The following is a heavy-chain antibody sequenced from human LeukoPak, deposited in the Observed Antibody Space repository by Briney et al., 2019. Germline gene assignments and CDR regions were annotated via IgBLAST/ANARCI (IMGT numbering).Heavy chain of an antibody. CDR2: IYYSGST. CDR3: ARGVRTNGILTGPDAFDI. V-gene: IGHV4-59*01. J-gene: IGHJ3*02. Sequence: SETLSLTCTVSGGSISSYYWSWIRQPPGRGLEWIDYIYYSGSTSYNSSLKSRVSISVDTSKNQFSLRLRSVTAADTAVYYCARGVRTNGILTGPDAFDIWGQGTMVTVSS. D-gene: IGHD3-9*01. CDR1: GGSISSYY.